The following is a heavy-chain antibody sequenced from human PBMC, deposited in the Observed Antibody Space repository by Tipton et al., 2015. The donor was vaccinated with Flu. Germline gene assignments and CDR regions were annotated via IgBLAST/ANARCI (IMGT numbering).Heavy chain of an antibody. CDR2: INPSGGTT. CDR3: ARLSSSPLPGIPYYFDY. J-gene: IGHJ4*02. D-gene: IGHD6-13*01. Sequence: QMQLVQSGAEVKKPGASVKVSCQTSGYTFTNYYMHWVRQAPGQGLEWMGVINPSGGTTSYVQKYQGRVTMTRDTSTSTVYMELSSLRSEDTAFYYCARLSSSPLPGIPYYFDYWGQGTLVTVSS. V-gene: IGHV1-46*01. CDR1: GYTFTNYY.